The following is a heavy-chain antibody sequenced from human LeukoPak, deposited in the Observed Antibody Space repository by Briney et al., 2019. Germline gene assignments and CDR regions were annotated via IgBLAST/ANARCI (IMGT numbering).Heavy chain of an antibody. J-gene: IGHJ4*02. V-gene: IGHV1-2*02. Sequence: ASVKVSCKASGYTFTGYYMHWVRQAPGQGLEWMGWINPNSGGTNYAQKFQGRVTMTRDTSISTAYMELSRLRSDDTAVYYCARDWAMVRGEIDYWGQGTLVTVSS. CDR1: GYTFTGYY. CDR3: ARDWAMVRGEIDY. CDR2: INPNSGGT. D-gene: IGHD3-10*01.